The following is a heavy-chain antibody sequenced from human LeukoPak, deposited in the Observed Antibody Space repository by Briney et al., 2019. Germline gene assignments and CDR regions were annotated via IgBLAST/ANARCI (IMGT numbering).Heavy chain of an antibody. V-gene: IGHV3-23*01. CDR3: ARLLNGDYYRLDY. D-gene: IGHD4-17*01. Sequence: QSGGSLRLSCAASGFTFSSYAMSWVRQAPGKGLEWVSAISGSGGSTYYADSVKGRFTISRDNAKNSLYLQMNSLRAEDTAVYYCARLLNGDYYRLDYWGQGTLVTVSS. J-gene: IGHJ4*02. CDR1: GFTFSSYA. CDR2: ISGSGGST.